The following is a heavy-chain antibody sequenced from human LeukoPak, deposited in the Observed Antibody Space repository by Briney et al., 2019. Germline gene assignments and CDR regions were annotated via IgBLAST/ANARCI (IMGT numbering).Heavy chain of an antibody. CDR1: GGSISSSSYY. D-gene: IGHD3-3*01. CDR3: ARATAEWLFGY. J-gene: IGHJ4*02. CDR2: IYYSGST. V-gene: IGHV4-39*07. Sequence: SETLSLTCTVSGGSISSSSYYWGWIRQPPGKGLEWIGSIYYSGSTYYNPSLKSRVTISVDTSKNQFSLKLSSVTAADTAVYYCARATAEWLFGYWGQGTLVTVSS.